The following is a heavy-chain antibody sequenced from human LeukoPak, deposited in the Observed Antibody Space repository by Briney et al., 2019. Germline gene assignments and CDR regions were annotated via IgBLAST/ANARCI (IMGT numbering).Heavy chain of an antibody. CDR1: VFTFNNCG. V-gene: IGHV3-30*02. Sequence: GGSLRLSCAASVFTFNNCGMHCVRQAPGKGLEWVAFIRFDGSNKYYADSVKGRFTISRDNSKSTVYLQMNSLRAEDTAVYYCARDLWSSGWYDAFDIWGQGTMVTVSS. D-gene: IGHD6-19*01. J-gene: IGHJ3*02. CDR3: ARDLWSSGWYDAFDI. CDR2: IRFDGSNK.